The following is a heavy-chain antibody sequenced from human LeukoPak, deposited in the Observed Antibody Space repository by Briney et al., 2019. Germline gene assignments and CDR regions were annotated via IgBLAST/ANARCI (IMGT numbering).Heavy chain of an antibody. V-gene: IGHV3-30-3*01. CDR1: GFTFSSYA. J-gene: IGHJ4*02. CDR3: ARDYWDPVDIVATLDY. CDR2: ISYDGSNK. Sequence: GRSLRLSCAASGFTFSSYAMHWVRQAPGKGLEWVAVISYDGSNKYYADSVKGRLTISRDNSKNTLYLQMNSLRAEDTAVYYCARDYWDPVDIVATLDYWGQGTLVTVSS. D-gene: IGHD5-12*01.